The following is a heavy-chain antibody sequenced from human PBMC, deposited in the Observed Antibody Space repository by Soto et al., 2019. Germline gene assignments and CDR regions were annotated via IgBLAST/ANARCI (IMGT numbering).Heavy chain of an antibody. V-gene: IGHV6-1*01. CDR2: TYYRSKWYN. J-gene: IGHJ6*02. Sequence: SQTLSLTCAISGESFSTYRAAWNWIRQSPSRGLEWLGRTYYRSKWYNDYAVSVKSRISINPDTSKNQFSLQLNSVTPEDTAVYYCARSGEIAAAIPLLVYGMDVWGQGTTVTVSS. D-gene: IGHD6-13*01. CDR3: ARSGEIAAAIPLLVYGMDV. CDR1: GESFSTYRAA.